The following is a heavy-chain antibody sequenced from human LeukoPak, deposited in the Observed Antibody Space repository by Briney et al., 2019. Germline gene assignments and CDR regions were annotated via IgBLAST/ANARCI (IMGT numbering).Heavy chain of an antibody. V-gene: IGHV3-53*01. Sequence: GGSLRLSCAASGFTVSSNYMSWVRQAPRKGLEWVSVIYSGGSTYYADSVKGRFTISRDNSKNTLYLQMNSLRAEDTAVYYCARGVRGYYDSSGYFPFLDYWGQGTLVTVSS. CDR1: GFTVSSNY. CDR2: IYSGGST. CDR3: ARGVRGYYDSSGYFPFLDY. J-gene: IGHJ4*02. D-gene: IGHD3-22*01.